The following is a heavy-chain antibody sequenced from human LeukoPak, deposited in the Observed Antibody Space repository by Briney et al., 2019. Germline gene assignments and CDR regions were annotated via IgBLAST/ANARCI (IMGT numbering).Heavy chain of an antibody. Sequence: RGTLTCSAAGHGFIIDNYAIHWHRQAPGKGLKWVSLIGGDGVSPFYADSVRGRFTISRDNTRKSLSLQMSSLRSEDTALYYCARESETSGWYDYWGQGTLVTVSS. V-gene: IGHV3-43*02. CDR2: IGGDGVSP. J-gene: IGHJ4*02. D-gene: IGHD6-19*01. CDR3: ARESETSGWYDY. CDR1: GFIIDNYA.